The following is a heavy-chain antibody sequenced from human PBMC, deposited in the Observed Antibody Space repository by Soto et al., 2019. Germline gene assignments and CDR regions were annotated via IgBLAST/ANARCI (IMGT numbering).Heavy chain of an antibody. D-gene: IGHD3-3*01. J-gene: IGHJ5*02. CDR2: IYSSGGT. CDR3: ARGQRFSDSFDP. Sequence: SETLSLTCSVSGGSISGYYWTWIRQPAGKGLEWIGRIYSSGGTKYNPSLKSRVDMSLDMSKNQFSLRLNSVTAADTAVYYCARGQRFSDSFDPWGQGTLVTVSS. CDR1: GGSISGYY. V-gene: IGHV4-4*07.